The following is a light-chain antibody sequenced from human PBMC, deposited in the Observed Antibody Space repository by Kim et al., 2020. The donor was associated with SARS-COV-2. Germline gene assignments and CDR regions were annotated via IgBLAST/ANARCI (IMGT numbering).Light chain of an antibody. CDR3: LQHNTSPYT. J-gene: IGKJ2*01. CDR2: GAS. V-gene: IGKV1-17*03. CDR1: QGMRSF. Sequence: SASVRDRVTITWRARQGMRSFISWFQQKPGRVPTRLIYGASSVQSGVPSRFRGSRSETKYTLTHSSLQSEDCATYYCLQHNTSPYTFGKETKLE.